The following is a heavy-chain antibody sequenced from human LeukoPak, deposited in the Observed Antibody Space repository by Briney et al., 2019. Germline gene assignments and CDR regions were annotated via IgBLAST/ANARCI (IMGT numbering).Heavy chain of an antibody. CDR2: ISAYNGNT. Sequence: ASVKVSWKASGYTFTSYGISWVRHAPGQGLEWLGWISAYNGNTNYAQKLQGRVTMTTDTSTSTAYMELRSLRSDDTAVYYCARDPKDYVRAFDIWGQGTMVTVSS. CDR1: GYTFTSYG. V-gene: IGHV1-18*01. J-gene: IGHJ3*02. CDR3: ARDPKDYVRAFDI. D-gene: IGHD3-10*02.